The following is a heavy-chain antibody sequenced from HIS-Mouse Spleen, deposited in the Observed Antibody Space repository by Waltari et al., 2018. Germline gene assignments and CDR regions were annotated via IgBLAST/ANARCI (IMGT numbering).Heavy chain of an antibody. CDR2: IKQDGSEK. CDR3: AREGDSGSYFDY. CDR1: GFTFRSYW. D-gene: IGHD1-26*01. J-gene: IGHJ4*02. V-gene: IGHV3-7*01. Sequence: EVQLVESGGGLVQPGGSLSRSCAAPGFTFRSYWMSWVRKAPGKGLEWVANIKQDGSEKYYVDSVKGRFTISRDNAKNSLYLQMNSLRAEDTAVYYCAREGDSGSYFDYWGQGTLVTVSS.